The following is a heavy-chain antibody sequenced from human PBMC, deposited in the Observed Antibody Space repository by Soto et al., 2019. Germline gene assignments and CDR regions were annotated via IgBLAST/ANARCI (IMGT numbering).Heavy chain of an antibody. CDR3: AKLRNVVVVAANDY. D-gene: IGHD2-15*01. J-gene: IGHJ4*02. CDR2: ISGSGGST. CDR1: GFTFSSYA. V-gene: IGHV3-23*01. Sequence: GGSLRLSCAASGFTFSSYAMSWVRQAPGKGLEWVSAISGSGGSTYYADSVKGRFTISRDNSKNTLYLQMNSLRAEDTAVYYCAKLRNVVVVAANDYWGQGTLVTVSS.